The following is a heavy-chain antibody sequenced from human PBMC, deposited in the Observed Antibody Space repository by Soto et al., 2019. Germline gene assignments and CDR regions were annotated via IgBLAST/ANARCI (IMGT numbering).Heavy chain of an antibody. J-gene: IGHJ4*02. D-gene: IGHD1-26*01. CDR3: VKEGKMGVEGFDF. Sequence: GGSVRLSCGTSGFTFSYHAMHWFRQAPGEGLEWVSGIRGDLVTTPYADSVKGRFTISRDNSKNTLYLQMNSLRAEDTAIYYCVKEGKMGVEGFDFWGQGTLVTVSS. CDR2: IRGDLVTT. CDR1: GFTFSYHA. V-gene: IGHV3-23*01.